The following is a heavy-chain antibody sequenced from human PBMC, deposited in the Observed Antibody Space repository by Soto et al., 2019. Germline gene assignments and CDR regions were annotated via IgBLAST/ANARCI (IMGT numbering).Heavy chain of an antibody. D-gene: IGHD6-13*01. Sequence: GGSLRLSCAASGFTFSSYAMSWVRQAPGKGLEWVSAISGSGGSTYYADSVKGRFTISRDNSKNTLYLQMNSLRAXDXXXXXCAKDXEXRARGPRIAAAGYYFDYWGQGTLVTVSX. CDR3: AKDXEXRARGPRIAAAGYYFDY. V-gene: IGHV3-23*01. CDR1: GFTFSSYA. J-gene: IGHJ4*02. CDR2: ISGSGGST.